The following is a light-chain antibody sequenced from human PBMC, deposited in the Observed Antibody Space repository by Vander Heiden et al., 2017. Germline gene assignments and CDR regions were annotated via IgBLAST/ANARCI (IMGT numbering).Light chain of an antibody. Sequence: DIVMTQSPDSLAVSLGERATINCKSSQSLLYTSNDKNYLGWYQQKPGQPPKLLIYWASTRESGVPDPFSRTGSLTDFTLTISSLQAEDVALYYCHGDDATAYTFGQGTKLEIK. J-gene: IGKJ2*01. CDR1: QSLLYTSNDKNY. V-gene: IGKV4-1*01. CDR3: HGDDATAYT. CDR2: WAS.